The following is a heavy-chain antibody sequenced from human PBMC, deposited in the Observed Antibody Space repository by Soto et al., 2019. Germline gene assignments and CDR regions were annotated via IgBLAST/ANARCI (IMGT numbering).Heavy chain of an antibody. J-gene: IGHJ6*02. CDR1: AGTFRSYA. CDR3: ARTVYSSGLYHYGMDA. D-gene: IGHD5-18*01. CDR2: IIPMFGTA. Sequence: QVQLVQSGAEVKKPGSSVKVSCKASAGTFRSYAISWVRQAPGQGLEWMGGIIPMFGTANYAQKFQGRVTITADESTSTAYMEPSSLGSEDTAVYYCARTVYSSGLYHYGMDAWGQGTTVTVSS. V-gene: IGHV1-69*12.